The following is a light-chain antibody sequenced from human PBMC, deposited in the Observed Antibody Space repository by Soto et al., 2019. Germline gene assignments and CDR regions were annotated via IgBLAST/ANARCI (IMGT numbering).Light chain of an antibody. Sequence: EIVLTQSPGTLSLSPGERATLSCRASQSVSSSYLAWYQQKPGQAPRLLIYGASSRATGIPDRFSGSGSGTDFTLTIGRLEPEDFAVYYCQQYDSSLWTFGQGTKVDIK. J-gene: IGKJ1*01. CDR3: QQYDSSLWT. V-gene: IGKV3-20*01. CDR1: QSVSSSY. CDR2: GAS.